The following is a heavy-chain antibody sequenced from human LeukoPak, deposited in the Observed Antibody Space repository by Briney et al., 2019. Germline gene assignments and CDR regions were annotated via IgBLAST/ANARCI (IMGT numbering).Heavy chain of an antibody. Sequence: SETLSLTCTVSGGSISSSSYYWGWIRQPPGKGLEWIGSIYYSGSTYYNPSLKSRVTISVDTSKNQFSLKLSSVTAADTAAYYCAREQQQPEAFDIWAKGQWSPSLQ. J-gene: IGHJ3*02. CDR3: AREQQQPEAFDI. D-gene: IGHD6-13*01. CDR2: IYYSGST. V-gene: IGHV4-39*07. CDR1: GGSISSSSYY.